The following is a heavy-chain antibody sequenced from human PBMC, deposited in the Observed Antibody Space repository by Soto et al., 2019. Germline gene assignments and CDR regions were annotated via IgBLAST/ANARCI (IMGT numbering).Heavy chain of an antibody. V-gene: IGHV5-51*01. CDR3: ARDLGYCSGGSCYPAFDI. CDR2: IYPGDSDT. Sequence: GESLKISCMGFGYSFTSYWIGWVRQMPGKGLEWMGIIYPGDSDTRYSPSFQGQVTISADKSISTAYLQWSSLKASDTAMYFCARDLGYCSGGSCYPAFDIWGQGTMVTV. D-gene: IGHD2-15*01. CDR1: GYSFTSYW. J-gene: IGHJ3*02.